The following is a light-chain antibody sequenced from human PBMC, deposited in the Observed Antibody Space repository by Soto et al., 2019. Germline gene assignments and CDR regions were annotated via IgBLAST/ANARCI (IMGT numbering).Light chain of an antibody. CDR2: DAS. Sequence: DIQMTQSPSTLSASVEDRVTITCRASQSISSWLAWYQQKPGKAPKLLIYDASSLESGVPSRFSGSGSGTEFALTISSLQPDDSANYYCQRYNSYSWTVGQGTKVEI. CDR1: QSISSW. CDR3: QRYNSYSWT. J-gene: IGKJ1*01. V-gene: IGKV1-5*01.